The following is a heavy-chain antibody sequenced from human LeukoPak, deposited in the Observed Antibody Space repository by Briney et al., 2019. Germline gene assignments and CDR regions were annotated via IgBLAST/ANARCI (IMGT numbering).Heavy chain of an antibody. D-gene: IGHD4-17*01. V-gene: IGHV3-23*01. J-gene: IGHJ6*02. CDR3: AKHLRTEAYDYGMDV. Sequence: TGGSLRLSCAASGFTFSSYAMSWVRQAPGKGLEWVSAISGSGGSTYYADSVKGRFTISRDNSKNTLYLQMNSLSDEDTAVYYCAKHLRTEAYDYGMDVWGQGTTVTVSS. CDR1: GFTFSSYA. CDR2: ISGSGGST.